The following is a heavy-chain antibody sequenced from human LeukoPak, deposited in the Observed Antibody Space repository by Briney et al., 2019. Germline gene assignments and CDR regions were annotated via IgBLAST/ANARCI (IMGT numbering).Heavy chain of an antibody. D-gene: IGHD3-16*01. CDR3: ARHPSSGYDYVWGSYQTYYFDY. CDR1: GYSISSGYY. J-gene: IGHJ4*02. Sequence: SETLSLTCTVSGYSISSGYYWGWIRQPPGKGLEWIGEINHSGSTNYNPSLKSRVTISVDTSKNRFSLKLSSVTAADTAVYYCARHPSSGYDYVWGSYQTYYFDYWGQGTLVTVSS. V-gene: IGHV4-38-2*02. CDR2: INHSGST.